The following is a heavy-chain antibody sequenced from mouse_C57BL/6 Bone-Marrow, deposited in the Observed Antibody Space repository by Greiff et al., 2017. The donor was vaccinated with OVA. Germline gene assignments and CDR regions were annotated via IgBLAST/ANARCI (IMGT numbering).Heavy chain of an antibody. CDR2: IYPGSGST. D-gene: IGHD1-1*01. V-gene: IGHV1-55*01. CDR1: GYTFTSYW. CDR3: ARRLTTVVATENAMDY. J-gene: IGHJ4*01. Sequence: QVQLQQPGAELVKPGASVKMSCKASGYTFTSYWITWVKQRPGQGLEWIGDIYPGSGSTNYNGKFKGKATLTADKSSSTAYMQLSSLTSEDSAVYFCARRLTTVVATENAMDYWGQGTSVTVSS.